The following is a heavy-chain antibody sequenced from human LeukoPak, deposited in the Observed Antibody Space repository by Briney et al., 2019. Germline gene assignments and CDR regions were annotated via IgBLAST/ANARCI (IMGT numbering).Heavy chain of an antibody. V-gene: IGHV3-23*01. CDR3: ARGTRITMIVVVNYFDY. CDR1: GLTLSSYA. CDR2: ISGSGGST. J-gene: IGHJ4*02. Sequence: GGSLRLSCAASGLTLSSYAMSWVRQAPGKGLEWVSAISGSGGSTYYADSVKGRFTISRDNSKNTLYLQMNSLRAEDTAVYYCARGTRITMIVVVNYFDYWGQGTLVTVSS. D-gene: IGHD3-22*01.